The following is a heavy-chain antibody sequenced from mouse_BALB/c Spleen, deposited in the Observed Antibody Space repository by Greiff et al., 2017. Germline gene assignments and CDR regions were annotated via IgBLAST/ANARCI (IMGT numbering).Heavy chain of an antibody. CDR2: ISSGSSTI. V-gene: IGHV5-17*02. CDR1: GFTFSSFG. J-gene: IGHJ2*01. D-gene: IGHD2-14*01. CDR3: AYRYFDY. Sequence: EVKVVESGGGLVQPGGSRKLSCAASGFTFSSFGMHWVRQAPEKGLEWVAYISSGSSTIYYADTVKGRFTISRDNPKNTLFLQMTSLRSEDTAMYYCAYRYFDYWGQGTTLTVSS.